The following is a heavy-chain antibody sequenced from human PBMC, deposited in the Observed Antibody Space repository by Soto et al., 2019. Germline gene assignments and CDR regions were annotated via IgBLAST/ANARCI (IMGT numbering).Heavy chain of an antibody. J-gene: IGHJ4*02. CDR2: INTDGSVT. CDR1: GFTFNNFW. CDR3: ARQTGLGATNY. D-gene: IGHD1-26*01. V-gene: IGHV3-74*01. Sequence: LRLSCAGSGFTFNNFWMHWVRQAPGKGLVWVARINTDGSVTSHADSVKGRFTISRDNAKSTLYLQMNSLRAEDSARYYCARQTGLGATNYWGRGTLVTVSS.